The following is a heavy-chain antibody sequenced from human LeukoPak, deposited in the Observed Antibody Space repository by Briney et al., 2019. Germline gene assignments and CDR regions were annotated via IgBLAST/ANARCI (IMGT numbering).Heavy chain of an antibody. J-gene: IGHJ5*02. Sequence: SETLSLTCTVSGGSISIGGYYWSWIRQHPGKGLEWIGYIYYSGSTYYNPSLKSRVTISVDTSKNQFSLKLSSVTAADTAVYYCARGQGVVPAAIPHNWFDPWGQGTLVTVSS. CDR2: IYYSGST. D-gene: IGHD2-2*02. CDR3: ARGQGVVPAAIPHNWFDP. V-gene: IGHV4-31*03. CDR1: GGSISIGGYY.